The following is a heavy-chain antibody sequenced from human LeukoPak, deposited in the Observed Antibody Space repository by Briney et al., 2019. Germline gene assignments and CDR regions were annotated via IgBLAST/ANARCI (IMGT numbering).Heavy chain of an antibody. CDR1: GGSISSCGYY. Sequence: SQTLSLTCTVSGGSISSCGYYWSWIRQPPGKRLESIGYIYYSGSTYYNPSLKSRVTISVDTYKKQFSLKLSSVTAADTAVYYCARASESGGLFDYWGQGTLVTVSS. CDR2: IYYSGST. D-gene: IGHD2-15*01. CDR3: ARASESGGLFDY. J-gene: IGHJ4*02. V-gene: IGHV4-30-4*01.